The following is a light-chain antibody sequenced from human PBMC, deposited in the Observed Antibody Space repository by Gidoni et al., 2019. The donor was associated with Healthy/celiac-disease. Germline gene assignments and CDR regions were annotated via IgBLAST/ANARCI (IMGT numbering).Light chain of an antibody. CDR2: DAS. V-gene: IGKV3-11*01. J-gene: IGKJ2*03. CDR1: QSVSSY. Sequence: EIVLTQSPATLSLSPGERATLSCRASQSVSSYLAWYQQKPDQAPRLRIYDASNRATGIPPRFSGSGSDTDFTLTISSLTPKDFAVYYCQQRSNWLYSFGQXTKLEIK. CDR3: QQRSNWLYS.